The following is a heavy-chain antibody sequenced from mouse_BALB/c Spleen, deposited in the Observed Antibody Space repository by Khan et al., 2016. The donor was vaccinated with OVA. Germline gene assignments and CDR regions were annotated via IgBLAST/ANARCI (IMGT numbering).Heavy chain of an antibody. Sequence: EVELVESGPELVKPGASVKVSCKASGYTFTRYLMHWVKQKPGQGLEWIGYFNPYNDGTRYNEKFKGKATLTSDKSSSIAYMELNNLTSEDSAVYYCARPGNRYERVFDYWGQGTTLTVSS. CDR3: ARPGNRYERVFDY. J-gene: IGHJ2*01. V-gene: IGHV1S136*01. D-gene: IGHD2-14*01. CDR2: FNPYNDGT. CDR1: GYTFTRYL.